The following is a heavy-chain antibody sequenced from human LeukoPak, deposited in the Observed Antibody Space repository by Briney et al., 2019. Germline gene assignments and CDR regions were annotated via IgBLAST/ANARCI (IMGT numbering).Heavy chain of an antibody. V-gene: IGHV4-38-2*02. J-gene: IGHJ4*02. Sequence: PSETLSLTCTVSGYSISSGYYWGWIRQPPGKGLEWIGSIYHSGSTYYNPSLKSRVTISVDTSKNQFSLKLSSVTAADTAVYYCARRGYSYGRTRRNYFDYWGQGTLVTVSS. CDR3: ARRGYSYGRTRRNYFDY. CDR2: IYHSGST. D-gene: IGHD5-18*01. CDR1: GYSISSGYY.